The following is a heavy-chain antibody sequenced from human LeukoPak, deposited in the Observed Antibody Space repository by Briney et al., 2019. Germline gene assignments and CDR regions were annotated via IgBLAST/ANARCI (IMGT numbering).Heavy chain of an antibody. J-gene: IGHJ6*03. D-gene: IGHD2/OR15-2a*01. Sequence: HPGGSLRLSCAASGFTFSSYAMSWVRQAPGKGLEWVSAISGSGGSTYYADSVKGRFTISRDNSKNTLYLQMNSLRAEDTAVYYCAKGFPAIVSSDYYMDVWGKGTTVTVSS. CDR3: AKGFPAIVSSDYYMDV. CDR1: GFTFSSYA. CDR2: ISGSGGST. V-gene: IGHV3-23*01.